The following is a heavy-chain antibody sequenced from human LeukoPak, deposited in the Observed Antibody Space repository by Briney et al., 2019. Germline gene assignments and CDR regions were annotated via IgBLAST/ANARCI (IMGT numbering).Heavy chain of an antibody. D-gene: IGHD3-22*01. CDR1: GFTFDDYA. V-gene: IGHV3-9*01. CDR3: ARVHPYDSSGYPFDY. CDR2: ISWNSGSI. Sequence: PGGSLRLSCAASGFTFDDYAMHWVRQAPGKGLEWVSGISWNSGSIGYADSVKGRFTISRDNAKNSLYLQMNSLRAEDTAVYYCARVHPYDSSGYPFDYWGQGTLVTVSS. J-gene: IGHJ4*02.